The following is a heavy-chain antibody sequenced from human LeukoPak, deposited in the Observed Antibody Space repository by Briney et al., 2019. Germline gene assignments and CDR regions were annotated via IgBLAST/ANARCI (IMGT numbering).Heavy chain of an antibody. V-gene: IGHV4-59*01. J-gene: IGHJ5*02. CDR3: ARSYSSSWSNWFDP. Sequence: PSETLSLTCTVSGGSISSYYWSWIRQPPGKGPEWIGYIYYSGSTNYNPSLKSRVTISVDTSKNQFSLKLSSVTAADTAVYYCARSYSSSWSNWFDPWGQGTLVTVSS. D-gene: IGHD6-13*01. CDR2: IYYSGST. CDR1: GGSISSYY.